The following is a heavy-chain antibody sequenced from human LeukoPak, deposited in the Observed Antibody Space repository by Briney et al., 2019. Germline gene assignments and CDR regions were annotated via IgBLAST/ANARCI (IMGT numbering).Heavy chain of an antibody. D-gene: IGHD6-19*01. J-gene: IGHJ4*02. CDR2: IWYDGSNK. CDR3: AREGSPYISGPFDY. V-gene: IGHV3-33*01. Sequence: GRSLRLSCPASGFTFSSYGMHWVRQAPGKGLEWVAVIWYDGSNKYYADSVKGRFTISRDNSRNTLYLQMNSLRAEDTAVYYCAREGSPYISGPFDYWGQGTLVTVSS. CDR1: GFTFSSYG.